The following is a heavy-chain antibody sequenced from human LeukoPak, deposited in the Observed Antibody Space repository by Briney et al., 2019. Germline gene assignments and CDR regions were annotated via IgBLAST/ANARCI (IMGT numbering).Heavy chain of an antibody. D-gene: IGHD1-26*01. CDR1: GYTFTSYA. V-gene: IGHV7-4-1*02. J-gene: IGHJ6*03. Sequence: GASVKVSCKASGYTFTSYAMNWVRQAPGQGLEWMGWINTNTGNPTYAQGFTGRFVFSLDTSVSTAYLQISSLKAEDTAVYYCARAGTESRWGLPRADYYYMDVWAKGTTVTVSS. CDR3: ARAGTESRWGLPRADYYYMDV. CDR2: INTNTGNP.